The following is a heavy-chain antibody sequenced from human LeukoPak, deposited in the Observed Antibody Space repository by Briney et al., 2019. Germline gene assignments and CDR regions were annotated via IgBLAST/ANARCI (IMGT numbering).Heavy chain of an antibody. V-gene: IGHV4-39*01. D-gene: IGHD3-3*01. CDR1: GGSISSSSYY. CDR2: IYYSGST. CDR3: ARRDTIFGVARGSYFDY. J-gene: IGHJ4*02. Sequence: SETLSLTCTVSGGSISSSSYYWGWIRQPPGKGLEWIGSIYYSGSTYYNPSLKSRVTISVDTSKNQFSLKLSSVTAADTAVYYCARRDTIFGVARGSYFDYWGQGTLVTVSS.